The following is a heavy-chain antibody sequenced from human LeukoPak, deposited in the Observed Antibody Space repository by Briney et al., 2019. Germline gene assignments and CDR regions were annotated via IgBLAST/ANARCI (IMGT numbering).Heavy chain of an antibody. J-gene: IGHJ4*02. CDR2: INPNGGGT. Sequence: ASVKVSCKASGYTFSSYGISWLRQAPGQGLEWMGIINPNGGGTNYAQKFQGRVTMTRDTSTSTVYMELSSLRSEDTAVYYCARGLGDSGSYSSYDYWGQGTLVTVSS. V-gene: IGHV1-46*01. D-gene: IGHD3-10*01. CDR3: ARGLGDSGSYSSYDY. CDR1: GYTFSSYG.